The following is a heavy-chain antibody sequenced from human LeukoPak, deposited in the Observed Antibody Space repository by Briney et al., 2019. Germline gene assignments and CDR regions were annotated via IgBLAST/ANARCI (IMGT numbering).Heavy chain of an antibody. D-gene: IGHD5-18*01. Sequence: GGSLRLSCAASGFTFSSYSMNWVRQAPGKGLEWVSYISSSSSTIYYADSVKGRFTISRDNAKNSLYLQMNSLRAEDTAVYYCARDSPPRMDTAMVIDYWGQGTLVTVSS. CDR1: GFTFSSYS. CDR3: ARDSPPRMDTAMVIDY. J-gene: IGHJ4*02. CDR2: ISSSSSTI. V-gene: IGHV3-48*04.